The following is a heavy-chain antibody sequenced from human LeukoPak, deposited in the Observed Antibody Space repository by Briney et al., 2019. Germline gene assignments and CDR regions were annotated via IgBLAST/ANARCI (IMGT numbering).Heavy chain of an antibody. D-gene: IGHD2-2*01. CDR3: ARYCSSTSCSNYYYGMDV. V-gene: IGHV4-30-2*01. J-gene: IGHJ6*02. Sequence: PSQTLSLTCAVSGGSISSGGYSWSWIRQPPGKGLEWIGYIYHSGGTYYNPSLKSRVTISVDRSKNQFSLKLSSVTGADTAVYYCARYCSSTSCSNYYYGMDVWGQGTTVTVSS. CDR1: GGSISSGGYS. CDR2: IYHSGGT.